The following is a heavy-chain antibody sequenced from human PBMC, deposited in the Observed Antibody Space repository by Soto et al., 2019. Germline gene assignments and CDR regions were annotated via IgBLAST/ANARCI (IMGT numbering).Heavy chain of an antibody. CDR1: CGSINSNNYY. D-gene: IGHD2-15*01. CDR2: IYYDGST. CDR3: AKVVVAATRHTDFES. Sequence: SETLSLTCTVSCGSINSNNYYWAWIRQPPGKGLAWIASIYYDGSTYYNPSLKSRVTISIATSKNQFSLRLRSVTAADTAIYYCAKVVVAATRHTDFESWGQGTLVTVSS. V-gene: IGHV4-39*01. J-gene: IGHJ4*02.